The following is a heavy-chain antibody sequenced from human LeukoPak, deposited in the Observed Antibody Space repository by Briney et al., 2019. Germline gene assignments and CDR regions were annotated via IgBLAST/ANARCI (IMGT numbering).Heavy chain of an antibody. V-gene: IGHV4-34*01. J-gene: IGHJ4*02. CDR2: INHSGST. D-gene: IGHD3-22*01. CDR1: GGSFSGYY. CDR3: ARGSTYYESRGQVPFDY. Sequence: SETLSLTCAVYGGSFSGYYWSWIRQPPGKGLEWIGEINHSGSTNYNPSLKSRVTISVDTSKNQFSLKLSSVTAEDTAVYYCARGSTYYESRGQVPFDYWGQGTLVTVSS.